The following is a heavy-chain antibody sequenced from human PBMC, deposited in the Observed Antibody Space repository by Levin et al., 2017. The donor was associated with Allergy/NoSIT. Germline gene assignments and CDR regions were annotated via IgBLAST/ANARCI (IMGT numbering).Heavy chain of an antibody. V-gene: IGHV4-34*01. CDR2: INHSGST. CDR1: GGSFSGYY. D-gene: IGHD6-13*01. Sequence: SSETLSLTCAVYGGSFSGYYWSWIRQPPGKGLEWIGEINHSGSTNYNPSLKSRVTISVDTSKNQFSLKLSSVTAADTAVYYCARGRGALYSSIRGWYFDLWGRGTLVTVSS. CDR3: ARGRGALYSSIRGWYFDL. J-gene: IGHJ2*01.